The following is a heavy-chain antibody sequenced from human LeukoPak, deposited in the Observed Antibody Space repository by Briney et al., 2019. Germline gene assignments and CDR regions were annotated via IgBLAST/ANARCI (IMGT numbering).Heavy chain of an antibody. CDR3: AKALRITIFGVVIKGPIDY. J-gene: IGHJ4*02. D-gene: IGHD3-3*01. V-gene: IGHV3-30*02. Sequence: PGGSLRLSCAASGFTFSSYGMHWVRQAPGKGLEWVAFIRYDGSNKYYADSVKGRFTISRDNSENTLYLQMNSLRAEDTAVYYCAKALRITIFGVVIKGPIDYWGQGTLVTVSS. CDR2: IRYDGSNK. CDR1: GFTFSSYG.